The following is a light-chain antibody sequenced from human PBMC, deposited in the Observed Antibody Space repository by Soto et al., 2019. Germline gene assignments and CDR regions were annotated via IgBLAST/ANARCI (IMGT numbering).Light chain of an antibody. CDR2: AAS. CDR3: QKYNSALIT. CDR1: QVISNY. J-gene: IGKJ5*01. V-gene: IGKV1-27*01. Sequence: DIQMTQSPSSLSASVGDRVTITCRASQVISNYLAWYQQKPGKVPKLLIYAASTLQSGVPSRFSGSGSGTDFTLTISSLQPEDVATYYCQKYNSALITFGQGTRLEIK.